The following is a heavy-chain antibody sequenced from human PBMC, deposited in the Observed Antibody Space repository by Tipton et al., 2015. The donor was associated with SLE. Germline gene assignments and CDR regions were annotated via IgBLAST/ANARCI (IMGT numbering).Heavy chain of an antibody. CDR1: GGSINSDY. J-gene: IGHJ4*02. V-gene: IGHV4-59*01. D-gene: IGHD1-26*01. CDR3: ARGSRVEEELQY. CDR2: IYYTGST. Sequence: TLSLTCSVSGGSINSDYWSWIRQPPGKGLEWIGYIYYTGSTTYNPSLKSRVSISVDTSKNQFSLKLKTVTAADTAVYYCARGSRVEEELQYWGQGALVTVSS.